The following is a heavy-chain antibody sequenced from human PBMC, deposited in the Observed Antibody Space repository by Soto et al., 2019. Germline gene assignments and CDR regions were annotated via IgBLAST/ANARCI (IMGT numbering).Heavy chain of an antibody. J-gene: IGHJ4*02. V-gene: IGHV4-59*08. CDR2: IYYSGST. Sequence: SETLSLTCIVSGGSISRYYWSWIRQPPGKGLEWIGYIYYSGSTNYNPSLKSRDTISVDTSKNQFSLKLSSVTAADTAVYYCARQHSSGWSSFDYWGQGTLVTVSS. CDR1: GGSISRYY. CDR3: ARQHSSGWSSFDY. D-gene: IGHD6-19*01.